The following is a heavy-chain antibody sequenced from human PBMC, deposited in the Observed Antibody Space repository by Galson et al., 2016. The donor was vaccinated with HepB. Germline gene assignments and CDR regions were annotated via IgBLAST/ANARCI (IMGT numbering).Heavy chain of an antibody. Sequence: ETLSLTCTVSGASVSSSSCYWGWIRQPPGGGLEWLASVSYSGTTDYKPSLRSRLTISADTSKNQFSLRLSSVTAADTAVYYCARTLTPTNQYFFNSWGQGTLVTVSS. CDR1: GASVSSSSCY. CDR3: ARTLTPTNQYFFNS. D-gene: IGHD2-15*01. V-gene: IGHV4-39*01. CDR2: VSYSGTT. J-gene: IGHJ4*02.